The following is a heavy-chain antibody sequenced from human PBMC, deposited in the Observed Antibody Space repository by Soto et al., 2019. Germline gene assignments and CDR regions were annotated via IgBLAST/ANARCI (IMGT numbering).Heavy chain of an antibody. CDR1: GGSFSGYY. V-gene: IGHV4-34*01. D-gene: IGHD3-9*01. J-gene: IGHJ2*01. CDR3: ARESHDILTGPHWGWYFDR. CDR2: INDRGPI. Sequence: QVKLQQWGAGPLRPLETLSLTCGVSGGSFSGYYWAWIRQSPGKGLEWIGEINDRGPINYNPSLKRRLSLAVETSKNHYSLKLRSVTAADTAVYYCARESHDILTGPHWGWYFDRWGRGTLVTVSS.